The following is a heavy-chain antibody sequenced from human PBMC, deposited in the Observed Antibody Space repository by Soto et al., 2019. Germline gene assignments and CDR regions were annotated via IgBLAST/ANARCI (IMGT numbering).Heavy chain of an antibody. J-gene: IGHJ3*02. D-gene: IGHD3-3*01. Sequence: QVQLQQWGAGLLKPSETLSLTCAVYGGSFSGYYWSWIHQPPGKGLEWIGEINHSGSTNYNPSLKSRVTISVDTSKNQFSLKLSSVTAADTAVYYCAREGVFEWLSHHDAFDIWGQGTMVTVSS. V-gene: IGHV4-34*01. CDR3: AREGVFEWLSHHDAFDI. CDR1: GGSFSGYY. CDR2: INHSGST.